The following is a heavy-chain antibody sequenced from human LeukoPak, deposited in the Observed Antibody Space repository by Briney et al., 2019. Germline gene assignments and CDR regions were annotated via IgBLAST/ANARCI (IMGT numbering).Heavy chain of an antibody. Sequence: GGSLRLSCVASGFSISKYGMHWVRQAPGKGLQWLAIIWYDGHNKYYADSVKGRFTISRDNSKKTLFLEMNDLKAEDTAVYYCAREWGLIAVAGGPGYWGQGTLVTVSS. CDR3: AREWGLIAVAGGPGY. CDR2: IWYDGHNK. CDR1: GFSISKYG. D-gene: IGHD2-21*01. J-gene: IGHJ4*02. V-gene: IGHV3-33*01.